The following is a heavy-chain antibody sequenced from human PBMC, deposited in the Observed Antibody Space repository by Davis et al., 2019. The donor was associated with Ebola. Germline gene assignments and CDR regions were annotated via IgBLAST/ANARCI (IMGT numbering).Heavy chain of an antibody. D-gene: IGHD3-3*01. CDR3: AKSGLSFGVVKYHYGMDV. J-gene: IGHJ6*04. CDR1: GFTFSSYS. Sequence: GESLKISCAASGFTFSSYSMNWVRQAPGKGLEWVSGISGVGGSIYYADSVKGRFTISRDNSKKTLYLQMNSLRAEDTAVYYCAKSGLSFGVVKYHYGMDVWGKGTTVTVSS. CDR2: ISGVGGSI. V-gene: IGHV3-23*01.